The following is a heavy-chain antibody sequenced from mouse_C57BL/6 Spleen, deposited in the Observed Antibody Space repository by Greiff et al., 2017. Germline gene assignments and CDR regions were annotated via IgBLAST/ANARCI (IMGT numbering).Heavy chain of an antibody. J-gene: IGHJ1*03. CDR1: GYAFSSYW. D-gene: IGHD2-5*01. CDR3: ARRTYSNYGYFDV. Sequence: QVQLKESGAELVKPGASVKISCKASGYAFSSYWMNWVKQRPGKGLEWIGQIYPGDGDTNYNGKFKGKATLTADKSSSTAYMQLSSLTSEDSAVYFCARRTYSNYGYFDVWGTGTTVTVSS. V-gene: IGHV1-80*01. CDR2: IYPGDGDT.